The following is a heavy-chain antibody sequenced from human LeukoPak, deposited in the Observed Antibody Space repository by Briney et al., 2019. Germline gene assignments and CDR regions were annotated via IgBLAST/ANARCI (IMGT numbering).Heavy chain of an antibody. J-gene: IGHJ4*02. CDR3: ARAAHSGSLAPFDY. CDR2: IYYSGST. CDR1: GYSISSGYY. D-gene: IGHD1-26*01. V-gene: IGHV4-38-2*02. Sequence: SETLSLTCTVSGYSISSGYYWGWIRQPPGKGLEWIGYIYYSGSTNYNPSLKSRVTISVDTSKNQFSLKLSSVTAADTAVYYCARAAHSGSLAPFDYWGQGTLVTVSS.